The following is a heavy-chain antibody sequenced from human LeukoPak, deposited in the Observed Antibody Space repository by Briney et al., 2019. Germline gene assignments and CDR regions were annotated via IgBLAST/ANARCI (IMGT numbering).Heavy chain of an antibody. V-gene: IGHV4-39*01. CDR3: ARASFNVVFGNWFDP. CDR1: SGSIGSSSNY. CDR2: VYYSGST. J-gene: IGHJ5*02. Sequence: PSETLSLTCTVSSGSIGSSSNYWGWIRQAPGKGLEWIGNVYYSGSTFYNPSLKSRVTISVDTSKNQFSQKLRSVTAADTAIYYCARASFNVVFGNWFDPWGQGTLVTVSS. D-gene: IGHD2-8*01.